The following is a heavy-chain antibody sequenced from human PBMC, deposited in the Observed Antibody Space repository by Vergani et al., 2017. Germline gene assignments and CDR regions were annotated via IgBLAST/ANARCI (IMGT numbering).Heavy chain of an antibody. V-gene: IGHV1-46*01. D-gene: IGHD6-19*01. CDR2: INPSGGST. Sequence: QVQLVQSGAEVKKPGASVKVSCKASGYTFTSYYMHWVRQAPGQGLEWMGIINPSGGSTSYAQKFQGRVTMTRDTSTSTVYMELSSLRSEDTAVYYCARDRSVAGTGDAFDIWGQGTMVTVSS. CDR1: GYTFTSYY. J-gene: IGHJ3*02. CDR3: ARDRSVAGTGDAFDI.